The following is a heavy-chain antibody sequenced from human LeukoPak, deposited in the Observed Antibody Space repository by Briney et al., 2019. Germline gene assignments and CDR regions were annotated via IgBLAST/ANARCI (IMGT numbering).Heavy chain of an antibody. V-gene: IGHV3-53*01. D-gene: IGHD5-18*01. CDR2: IYSGGST. CDR1: GFTVSSNY. J-gene: IGHJ4*02. CDR3: ASLRIQLWRNFDY. Sequence: GGSLRLSCAASGFTVSSNYMSWVRQAPGKGLEWVPVIYSGGSTYYADSVKGRFTISKDNSKNTLYLQMNSLRAEDTAVYYCASLRIQLWRNFDYWGQGTLVTVSS.